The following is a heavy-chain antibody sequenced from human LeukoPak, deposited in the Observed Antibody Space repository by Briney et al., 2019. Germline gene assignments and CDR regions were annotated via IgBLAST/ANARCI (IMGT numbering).Heavy chain of an antibody. J-gene: IGHJ4*02. V-gene: IGHV3-23*01. Sequence: GGSLRLSCAASGFTFSSYAMSWVRQAPGKGLEWVSAISGSGGSTYYADSEKGRFTISRDNSKNTLYLQMNSLRAGDTAVYYCAKHFSSGTYYNYFDYWGQGTLVTVSS. CDR1: GFTFSSYA. CDR3: AKHFSSGTYYNYFDY. CDR2: ISGSGGST. D-gene: IGHD3-10*01.